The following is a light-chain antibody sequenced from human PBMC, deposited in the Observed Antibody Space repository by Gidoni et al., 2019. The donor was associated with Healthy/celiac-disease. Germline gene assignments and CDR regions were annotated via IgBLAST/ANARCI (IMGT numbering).Light chain of an antibody. CDR3: QQSYSTPLT. Sequence: DIQMTQSPSSLSASVGDRVTITHRASQSISSYLNWYQQKPGKAPKLLIYAASSLQSGVPSRFSGSGSGTDFTLTISSLQPEDFATYYCQQSYSTPLTFGGXTKVEIK. J-gene: IGKJ4*01. CDR1: QSISSY. V-gene: IGKV1-39*01. CDR2: AAS.